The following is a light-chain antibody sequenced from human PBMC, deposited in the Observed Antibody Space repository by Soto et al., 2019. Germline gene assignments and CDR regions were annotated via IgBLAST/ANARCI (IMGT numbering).Light chain of an antibody. Sequence: EVVLTQSPVTLSLSPGDTATLSCKASQSLTFAHLSWPLSFDQQRPGQAPRLLVYGASTRAAGIADRFSGSGSGRDFTLTINRLEPEDFAVYYCQQYGSSPQTFGQGTKVDIK. V-gene: IGKV3-20*01. CDR1: QSLTFAH. CDR2: GAS. J-gene: IGKJ1*01. CDR3: QQYGSSPQT.